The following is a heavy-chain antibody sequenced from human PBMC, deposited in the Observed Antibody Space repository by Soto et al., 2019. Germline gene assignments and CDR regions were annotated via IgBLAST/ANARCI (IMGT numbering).Heavy chain of an antibody. CDR1: GGTFSTSA. V-gene: IGHV1-69*01. J-gene: IGHJ4*02. Sequence: QVRLVQSGPEVRKPGFSVKVSCKASGGTFSTSAISWVRQAPGQGLEWVGGIVPIFGPEKYAPKFQGRVTISADESTNTFYMELGSLRSEDTAVYYCARGLEYCTGWHYFDYWGQGTLVTVSS. CDR3: ARGLEYCTGWHYFDY. D-gene: IGHD2-8*02. CDR2: IVPIFGPE.